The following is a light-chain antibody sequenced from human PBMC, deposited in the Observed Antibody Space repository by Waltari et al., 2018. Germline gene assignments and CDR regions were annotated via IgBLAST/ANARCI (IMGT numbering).Light chain of an antibody. CDR1: QSLLHSNGYNY. Sequence: DIVMTQSPLSLPVTPGEPASISCRSSQSLLHSNGYNYLDWFLQKPGQSPQLLIYLGSNRASGVPDRFSGSGSGTDFTLTISRVEAEDIGVYYRMQSLQTPDTFGQGTKLDIK. V-gene: IGKV2-28*01. J-gene: IGKJ2*01. CDR2: LGS. CDR3: MQSLQTPDT.